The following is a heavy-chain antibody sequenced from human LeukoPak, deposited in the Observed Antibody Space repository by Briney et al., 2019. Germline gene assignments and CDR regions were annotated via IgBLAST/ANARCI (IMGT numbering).Heavy chain of an antibody. D-gene: IGHD3-10*01. CDR1: GESFSGYY. CDR2: INHSGRT. CDR3: ARRGEIYYYYGMDV. J-gene: IGHJ6*02. V-gene: IGHV4-34*01. Sequence: PSETLSLTCAVYGESFSGYYWSWIRQPPGKGLEWIGEINHSGRTNYNPSLKSRVTISVDTSKNQFSLKLSSVTAADTAVYYCARRGEIYYYYGMDVWGQGTTVTVSS.